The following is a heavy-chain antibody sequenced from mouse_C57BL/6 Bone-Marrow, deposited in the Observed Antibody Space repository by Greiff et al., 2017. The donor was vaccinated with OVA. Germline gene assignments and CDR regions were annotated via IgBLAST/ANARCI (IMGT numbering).Heavy chain of an antibody. CDR1: GYTFTSYW. CDR2: IYPSDSET. V-gene: IGHV1-61*01. CDR3: ATDY. J-gene: IGHJ2*01. Sequence: QVHVKQPGAELVRPGSSVTLSCKASGYTFTSYWMDWVKQRPGQGLAWIGNIYPSDSETPYNQKFKDKATLTVDKSSSTAYMQLSSLTSEDSAVYYCATDYWGQGTTLTVSA.